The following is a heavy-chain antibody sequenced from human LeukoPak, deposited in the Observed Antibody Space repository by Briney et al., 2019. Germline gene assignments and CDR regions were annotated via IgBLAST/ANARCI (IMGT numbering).Heavy chain of an antibody. Sequence: SETLSLTCTVYGGSISSYYWSWIRQPPGKGLEWMGYIYYSGSTNYNPSLKSRVTILVDTSKNQFSLKLSSVTAADTAVYYCARQRPWDCSGGSCYFSPFDYWGQGILVTVSS. J-gene: IGHJ4*02. D-gene: IGHD2-15*01. CDR3: ARQRPWDCSGGSCYFSPFDY. V-gene: IGHV4-59*08. CDR2: IYYSGST. CDR1: GGSISSYY.